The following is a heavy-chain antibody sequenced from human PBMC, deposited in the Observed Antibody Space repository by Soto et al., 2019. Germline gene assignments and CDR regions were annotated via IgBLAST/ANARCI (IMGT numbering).Heavy chain of an antibody. V-gene: IGHV1-8*01. CDR3: ARVLSWASYYDFWSGYYNYYYYGMDV. D-gene: IGHD3-3*01. J-gene: IGHJ6*02. CDR1: GYTFTSYD. Sequence: QVQLVQSGAEVKKPGASVKVSCKASGYTFTSYDINWVRQATGQGLEWMGWMNPNSGNTGYAQKFQGRVTMTRNTSIRTAYMVRSSLRSEDTAVYYCARVLSWASYYDFWSGYYNYYYYGMDVWGQGTTVTVSS. CDR2: MNPNSGNT.